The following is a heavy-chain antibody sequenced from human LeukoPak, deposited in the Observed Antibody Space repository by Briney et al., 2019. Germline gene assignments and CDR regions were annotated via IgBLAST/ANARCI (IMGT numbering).Heavy chain of an antibody. D-gene: IGHD1-1*01. CDR1: GFTFSSYW. Sequence: GGSLRLSCAASGFTFSSYWMSWMRQAPGQGLEWVANIKYDGNEEYYVDSVKGRFTISRDNAKNSLYLQLNSLRVEDTAVYYCKSGGAAPGSFDYWGQGTLVTVSP. J-gene: IGHJ4*02. CDR2: IKYDGNEE. V-gene: IGHV3-7*01. CDR3: KSGGAAPGSFDY.